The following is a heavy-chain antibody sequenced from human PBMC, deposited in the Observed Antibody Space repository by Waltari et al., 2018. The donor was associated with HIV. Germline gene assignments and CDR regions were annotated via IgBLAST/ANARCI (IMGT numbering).Heavy chain of an antibody. V-gene: IGHV3-30*18. J-gene: IGHJ6*02. CDR3: AKGLVTRGFFYFYGMHV. D-gene: IGHD3-10*01. CDR2: KSDDGHNK. Sequence: QVQLEESGGGVVQSGRSLRLTCVASGFNFRTFGMHWVRQAPGKGREWVAVKSDDGHNKQYADSVKGRFTSSRDKSNSTLFLEMVSLRPDDTAVYDCAKGLVTRGFFYFYGMHVWGQGTTVTVSS. CDR1: GFNFRTFG.